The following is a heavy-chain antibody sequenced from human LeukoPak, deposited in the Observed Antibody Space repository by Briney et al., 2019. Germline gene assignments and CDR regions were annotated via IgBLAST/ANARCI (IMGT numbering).Heavy chain of an antibody. D-gene: IGHD1-26*01. V-gene: IGHV3-74*01. CDR2: INSDASIT. CDR3: ARVLVGGTREIDY. CDR1: GFTFSSYW. Sequence: TGGSLRLSCAASGFTFSSYWMHWVRQSPGKGLVWVARINSDASITNNADSVKGRFTISRDNARNTLYLQMNSLRAEDTAVYYCARVLVGGTREIDYWGQGTLVTVSS. J-gene: IGHJ4*02.